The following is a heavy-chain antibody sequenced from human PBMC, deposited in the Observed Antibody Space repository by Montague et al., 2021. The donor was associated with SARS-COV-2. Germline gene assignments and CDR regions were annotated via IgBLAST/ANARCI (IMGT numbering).Heavy chain of an antibody. Sequence: SLRLSCAASGFTFGSSAMSWVRQAPGKGLEWVSAINGGGGSAHFADSVRGRFTISRDNSKNTLYLQMNSLRAEDTAVYYCAKPCSGCVCCGVSCYSPFDYWGQGTLVTVS. V-gene: IGHV3-23*01. CDR2: INGGGGSA. CDR1: GFTFGSSA. D-gene: IGHD2-15*01. CDR3: AKPCSGCVCCGVSCYSPFDY. J-gene: IGHJ4*02.